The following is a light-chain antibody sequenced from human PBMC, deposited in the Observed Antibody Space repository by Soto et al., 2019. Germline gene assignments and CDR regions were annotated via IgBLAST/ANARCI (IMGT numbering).Light chain of an antibody. CDR2: DAS. CDR3: QQYGSSPQT. Sequence: EIVLTQSPATLSLSPGERATLSCGASQSVTNNYLAWYQQKPGLAPRLLIYDASSRATGIPDRFSGSGSGTDFTLTITRLEPEDFAVYYCQQYGSSPQTFGQGTKVEI. V-gene: IGKV3D-20*01. CDR1: QSVTNNY. J-gene: IGKJ1*01.